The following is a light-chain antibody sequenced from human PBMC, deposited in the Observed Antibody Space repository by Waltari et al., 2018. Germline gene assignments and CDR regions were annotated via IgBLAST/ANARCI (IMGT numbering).Light chain of an antibody. CDR1: ALPQQY. Sequence: SYELTQPPSVSVSPGQTARITCSGDALPQQYTYWYQQKPGQAPVLVIYKDTERPSGIPERFSGSSSGTTVTLTIGGVQAEDEADYYCQSADTSGSWVFGGGTKLAVL. J-gene: IGLJ3*02. CDR2: KDT. CDR3: QSADTSGSWV. V-gene: IGLV3-25*03.